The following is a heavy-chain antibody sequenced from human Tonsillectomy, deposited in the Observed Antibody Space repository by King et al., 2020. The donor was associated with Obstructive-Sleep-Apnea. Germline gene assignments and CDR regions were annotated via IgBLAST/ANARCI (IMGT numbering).Heavy chain of an antibody. CDR3: ARSVWWTADGMDV. Sequence: VQLQQWGAGLLKPSETLSLTCAVFGGSFSDYYWSWIRQPPGKGLEWIGEINHSGSTNYNPSLKSRVTISVHTPKNPFSLKLCSVTAADTAVYYCARSVWWTADGMDVWGQGTTVTVSS. J-gene: IGHJ6*02. D-gene: IGHD2-8*02. CDR1: GGSFSDYY. CDR2: INHSGST. V-gene: IGHV4-34*01.